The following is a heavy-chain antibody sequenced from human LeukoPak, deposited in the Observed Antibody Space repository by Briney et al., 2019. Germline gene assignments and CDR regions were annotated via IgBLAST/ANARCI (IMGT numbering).Heavy chain of an antibody. Sequence: ASVKVSCKASGYTFTSYAMHWVRQAPGQRLEWMGWINAGNGNTKYSQKFQGRVTFTRDTSASTAYMELSSLRSEDTAVYYCARLDCSSTSCYDYWGQGTLVTVSS. J-gene: IGHJ4*02. V-gene: IGHV1-3*01. CDR3: ARLDCSSTSCYDY. D-gene: IGHD2-2*01. CDR1: GYTFTSYA. CDR2: INAGNGNT.